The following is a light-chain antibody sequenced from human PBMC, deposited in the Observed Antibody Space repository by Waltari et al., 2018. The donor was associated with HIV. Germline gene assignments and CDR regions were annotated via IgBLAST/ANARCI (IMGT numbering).Light chain of an antibody. CDR3: SSYTSSSVL. Sequence: QSALTQPASVSGSPGQSITISCTGTSSDVGGYNYVSWYQQHPGKAPKLMSYEVSNRPSGVSNRFSGSKSGNTASLTISGLQAEDEADYYCSSYTSSSVLFGGGTKVTVL. CDR1: SSDVGGYNY. CDR2: EVS. V-gene: IGLV2-14*01. J-gene: IGLJ2*01.